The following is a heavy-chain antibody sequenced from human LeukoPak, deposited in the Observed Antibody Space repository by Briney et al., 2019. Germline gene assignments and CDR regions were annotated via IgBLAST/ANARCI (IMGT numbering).Heavy chain of an antibody. CDR3: ARDHSSWSDFDY. CDR1: GFTFSSYA. Sequence: PGRSLRLSCAASGFTFSSYAMHWVRQAPGKGLEWVAVISYDGSNKYYADSVKGRFTISSDNSKNTLYLQMNSLRAEDTAVYYCARDHSSWSDFDYWGQGTLVTVSS. V-gene: IGHV3-30*01. J-gene: IGHJ4*02. CDR2: ISYDGSNK. D-gene: IGHD6-13*01.